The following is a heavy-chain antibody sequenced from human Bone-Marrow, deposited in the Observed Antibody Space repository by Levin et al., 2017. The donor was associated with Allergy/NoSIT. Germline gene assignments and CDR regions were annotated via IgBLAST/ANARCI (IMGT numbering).Heavy chain of an antibody. CDR2: IYYSGST. V-gene: IGHV4-59*01. J-gene: IGHJ5*02. CDR1: GGSISSYY. D-gene: IGHD3-10*01. CDR3: ARRGFREGWFDP. Sequence: SETLSLTCTVSGGSISSYYWSWIRQPPGKGLEWIGYIYYSGSTNYNPSLKSRVTISVDTSKNQFSLKLSSVTAADTAVYYCARRGFREGWFDPWGQGTLVTVSS.